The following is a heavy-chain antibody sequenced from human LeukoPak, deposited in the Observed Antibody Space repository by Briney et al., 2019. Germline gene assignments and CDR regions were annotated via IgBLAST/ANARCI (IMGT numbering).Heavy chain of an antibody. CDR3: ARDDYYGSFDY. D-gene: IGHD3-10*01. J-gene: IGHJ4*02. CDR1: GGSISSYY. CDR2: IYYSGST. V-gene: IGHV4-59*01. Sequence: SETLSLTCTVSGGSISSYYWSWIRQPPGKGLEWIGYIYYSGSTNYNPSLKSRVTISVDTSKNQFSLKLGSVTAADTAVYYCARDDYYGSFDYWGQGTLVTVSS.